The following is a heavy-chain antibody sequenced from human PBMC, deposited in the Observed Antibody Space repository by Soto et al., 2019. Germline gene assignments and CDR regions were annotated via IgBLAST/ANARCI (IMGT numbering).Heavy chain of an antibody. D-gene: IGHD3-3*01. CDR2: INHSGST. V-gene: IGHV4-34*01. CDR3: ARAVVEWLFGDWYFDL. Sequence: QVQLQQWGAGLLKPSETLSLTCAVYGGSFSGYYWSWIRQPPGKGLEWIGEINHSGSTNYNPSLKSRVTISVDTSKNQFSLKLSSVTAADTAVYYCARAVVEWLFGDWYFDLWGRGTLVTVSS. J-gene: IGHJ2*01. CDR1: GGSFSGYY.